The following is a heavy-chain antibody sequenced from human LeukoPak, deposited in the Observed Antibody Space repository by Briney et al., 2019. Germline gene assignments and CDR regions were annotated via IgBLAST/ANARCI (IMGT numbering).Heavy chain of an antibody. CDR2: IKHDGSEE. V-gene: IGHV3-7*01. CDR1: GFTFSSYW. Sequence: PGGSLRLSCAASGFTFSSYWMSWVRQAPGKGLEWVAKIKHDGSEEYYVDSVKGRFTISRDNTKNSLYLQMNTLRAEDTAVYYCTRDDPYFFDYWGQGTPVTVSS. J-gene: IGHJ4*02. CDR3: TRDDPYFFDY. D-gene: IGHD3-10*01.